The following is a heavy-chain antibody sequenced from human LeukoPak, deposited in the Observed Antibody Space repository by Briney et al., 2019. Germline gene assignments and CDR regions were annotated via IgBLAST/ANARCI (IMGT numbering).Heavy chain of an antibody. CDR1: GGSFSGYS. D-gene: IGHD6-19*01. CDR3: ARDRQQWLVRAFDY. V-gene: IGHV4-34*01. J-gene: IGHJ4*02. CDR2: INHSGST. Sequence: SETLSLACAVYGGSFSGYSWSWIRQPPGKGLEWIGEINHSGSTNYNPPLKSRVTISVDTSKNQFSLKLSSVTAADTAVYYCARDRQQWLVRAFDYWGQGTLVTVSS.